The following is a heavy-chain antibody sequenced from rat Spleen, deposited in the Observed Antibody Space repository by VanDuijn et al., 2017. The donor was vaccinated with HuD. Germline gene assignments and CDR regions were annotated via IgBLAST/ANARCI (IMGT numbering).Heavy chain of an antibody. CDR3: ARNVGITD. CDR2: ISYDGSNT. CDR1: GFTFSGYY. D-gene: IGHD1-9*01. J-gene: IGHJ2*01. V-gene: IGHV5-22*01. Sequence: EVQLVESGGGLVQPGRSLKLSCAASGFTFSGYYMAWVRQAPTKGLEWVAFISYDGSNTYYRDSVKGRFTISGDNAKSTLYLKMISLRSEDTTNYYCARNVGITDWGEGGMVTVSS.